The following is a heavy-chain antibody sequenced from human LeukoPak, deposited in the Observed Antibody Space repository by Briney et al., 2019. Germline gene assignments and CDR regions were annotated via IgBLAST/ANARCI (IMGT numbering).Heavy chain of an antibody. D-gene: IGHD3-3*01. CDR2: ISGSGGST. CDR1: GFTFSSYA. J-gene: IGHJ3*02. Sequence: GGSLRLSCAASGFTFSSYAMSWVRQAPGKGLEWVSAISGSGGSTHYADSVQGRFTISRDNAEDSVYLQMNSLRVEDTAVYYCARTYDFGVGPPGDAFDNWGQGTLVTVSS. V-gene: IGHV3-23*01. CDR3: ARTYDFGVGPPGDAFDN.